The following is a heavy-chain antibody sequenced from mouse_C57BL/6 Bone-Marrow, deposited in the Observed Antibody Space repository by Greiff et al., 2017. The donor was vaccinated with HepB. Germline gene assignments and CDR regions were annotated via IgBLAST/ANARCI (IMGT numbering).Heavy chain of an antibody. J-gene: IGHJ4*01. Sequence: VQLVESGPGLVQPSQSLSITCTVSGFSLTSYGVHWVRQSPGKGLEWLGVIWRGGSTDYNAAFMSRLSITKDNSKSQVFFKMNSLQADDTAIYYCAKTSIYYYAMDYWGQGTSVTVSS. CDR3: AKTSIYYYAMDY. CDR1: GFSLTSYG. V-gene: IGHV2-5*01. CDR2: IWRGGST. D-gene: IGHD2-10*02.